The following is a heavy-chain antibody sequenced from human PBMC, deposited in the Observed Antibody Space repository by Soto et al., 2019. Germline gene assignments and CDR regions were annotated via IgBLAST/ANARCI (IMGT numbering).Heavy chain of an antibody. CDR3: ARDRAAGPFDY. D-gene: IGHD6-25*01. V-gene: IGHV3-21*01. Sequence: SSSSSYIYYADSVKGRFTISRDNAKNSLYLQMNSMRAEDTAVYYCARDRAAGPFDYWGQGTLVTVSS. J-gene: IGHJ4*02. CDR2: SSSSSYI.